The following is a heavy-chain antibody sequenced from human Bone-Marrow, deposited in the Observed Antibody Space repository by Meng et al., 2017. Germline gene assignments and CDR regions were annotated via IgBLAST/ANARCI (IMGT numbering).Heavy chain of an antibody. CDR1: GYTFTSYG. D-gene: IGHD2-2*01. Sequence: ASVKVSCKASGYTFTSYGISWVRQAPGQGLEWMGWISAYNGNTNYAQKLQGRVTMTTDTSTSTAYMELRGLRSDDTAVYYCARDRRGFVVVPAAQYYYYYGMAVWGQGNMVNVSS. CDR3: ARDRRGFVVVPAAQYYYYYGMAV. V-gene: IGHV1-18*01. J-gene: IGHJ6*02. CDR2: ISAYNGNT.